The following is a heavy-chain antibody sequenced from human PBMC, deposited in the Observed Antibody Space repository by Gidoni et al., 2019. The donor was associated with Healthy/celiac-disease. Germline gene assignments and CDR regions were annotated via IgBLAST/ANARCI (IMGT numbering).Heavy chain of an antibody. J-gene: IGHJ6*02. V-gene: IGHV4-34*01. D-gene: IGHD6-13*01. Sequence: QVQLQQWGAGLLKPSETLSLTCVVYGGSFSGYYWSWIRQPPGKGLEWIGEINHSGSTNYNPSLKSRVTISVDMSKNQFSLKLSSVTAADTAVYYCASRIAAAGYYYYGMDVWGQGTTVTVSS. CDR1: GGSFSGYY. CDR2: INHSGST. CDR3: ASRIAAAGYYYYGMDV.